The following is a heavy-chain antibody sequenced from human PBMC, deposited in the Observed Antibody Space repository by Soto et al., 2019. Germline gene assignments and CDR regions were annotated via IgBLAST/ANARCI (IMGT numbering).Heavy chain of an antibody. CDR2: IYYSGST. CDR1: GGSISSYY. J-gene: IGHJ6*02. D-gene: IGHD3-9*01. Sequence: SETLSLTCTVSGGSISSYYWSWIRQPPGKGLEWIGYIYYSGSTNYNPSLKSRVTISVDTSKNQFSLKLSSVTAADTAVYYCARGQAGILTGYYLAGEPAYYGMAVWGQGTTVPVSS. CDR3: ARGQAGILTGYYLAGEPAYYGMAV. V-gene: IGHV4-59*01.